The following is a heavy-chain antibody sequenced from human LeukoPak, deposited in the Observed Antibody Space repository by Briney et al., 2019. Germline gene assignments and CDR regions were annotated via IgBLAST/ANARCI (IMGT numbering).Heavy chain of an antibody. V-gene: IGHV1-2*02. CDR2: INPKSGGT. Sequence: ASMKVSCKASGYSFTGYYIHWVRQAPGQGLEWMGWINPKSGGTNEAQKFHDRVTMTRDTSIRTAYMEVSRLRSDDTAVYYCARSPDILTGENFDYWGQGTLVTVSS. D-gene: IGHD3-9*01. CDR3: ARSPDILTGENFDY. CDR1: GYSFTGYY. J-gene: IGHJ4*02.